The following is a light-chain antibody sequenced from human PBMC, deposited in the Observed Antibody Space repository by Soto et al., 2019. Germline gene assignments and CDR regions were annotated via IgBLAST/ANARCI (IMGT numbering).Light chain of an antibody. V-gene: IGKV3-20*01. CDR1: QSVSSGY. CDR3: QQYATSSWT. Sequence: EIVLTQSPGTLSLSPGERAILSCRASQSVSSGYLAWYQQRPGLAPRLLIYGAFNRATGIPDRFSGSGSGTDFTLTIRRLEPEDFAVYYCQQYATSSWTFGQGTKVEIK. CDR2: GAF. J-gene: IGKJ1*01.